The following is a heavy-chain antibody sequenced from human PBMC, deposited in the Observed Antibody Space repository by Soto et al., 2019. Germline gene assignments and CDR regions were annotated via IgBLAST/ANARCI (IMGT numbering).Heavy chain of an antibody. CDR2: IYYSGST. Sequence: SETLALTCTVSGGSISSGGYYWSWIRQHPGKGLEWIGYIYYSGSTYYNPSLKSRVTISVDTSKNQFSLKLSSVTAADTAVYYCARDSRVAGTVDYWAQGTLVTVSS. J-gene: IGHJ4*02. CDR3: ARDSRVAGTVDY. D-gene: IGHD6-19*01. V-gene: IGHV4-31*03. CDR1: GGSISSGGYY.